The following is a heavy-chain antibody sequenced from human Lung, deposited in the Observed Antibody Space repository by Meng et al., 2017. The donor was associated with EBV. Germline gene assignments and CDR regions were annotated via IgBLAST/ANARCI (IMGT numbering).Heavy chain of an antibody. J-gene: IGHJ2*01. Sequence: VRRRESGPGLVKPSGTLSLTCAVAGGSISSSNWWSWVRQPPGKGLEWIGEIYHSGSTNYNPSLKSRVTISVDKSKNQFSLKLSSVTAADTAVYYCARYCSGGSCYRDVSRNNWYFDLWGRGTLVTVSS. CDR3: ARYCSGGSCYRDVSRNNWYFDL. V-gene: IGHV4-4*02. D-gene: IGHD2-15*01. CDR1: GGSISSSNW. CDR2: IYHSGST.